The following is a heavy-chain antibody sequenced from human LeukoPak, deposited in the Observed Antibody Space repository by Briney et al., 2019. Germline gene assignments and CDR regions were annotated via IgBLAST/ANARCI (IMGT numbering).Heavy chain of an antibody. D-gene: IGHD1-1*01. CDR2: ISAYNGNT. V-gene: IGHV1-18*01. CDR3: ARVSGYNIEDYYFDY. Sequence: GASVKVSCKASGYTFTSYGISWVRQAPGQGLEWMGWISAYNGNTNYAQKLQGRVTMTTDTSTSTAYMELSSLRSEDTAVYYCARVSGYNIEDYYFDYWGQGTLVTVSS. CDR1: GYTFTSYG. J-gene: IGHJ4*02.